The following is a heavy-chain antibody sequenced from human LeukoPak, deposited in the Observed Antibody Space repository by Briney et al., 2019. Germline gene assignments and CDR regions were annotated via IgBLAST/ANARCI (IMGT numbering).Heavy chain of an antibody. V-gene: IGHV1-2*02. Sequence: GASVKVSCKASGYTFTGYYMHWVRQAPGQGLEWMGWINPHSGGTNYAQKFQGRVTMTRDTSISTAYMELSRLRSDVTAVYYCARGAGGYSYGFDFWGQGTLVAVSS. J-gene: IGHJ4*02. CDR1: GYTFTGYY. CDR2: INPHSGGT. D-gene: IGHD5-18*01. CDR3: ARGAGGYSYGFDF.